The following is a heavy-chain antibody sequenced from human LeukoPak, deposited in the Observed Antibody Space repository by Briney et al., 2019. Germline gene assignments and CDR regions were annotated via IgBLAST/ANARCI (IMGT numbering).Heavy chain of an antibody. CDR3: AREEIVDHYFGY. V-gene: IGHV4-31*03. J-gene: IGHJ4*02. Sequence: PSETLSLTCTVSGVSISSGGYYWSWIRQHPGKGLEWIGYISNGGSTYDNPSLKSRVTISVDTSKNQFSLKLSSVTAADTAVYYCAREEIVDHYFGYWGQGTLVTVSS. CDR1: GVSISSGGYY. CDR2: ISNGGST. D-gene: IGHD3-22*01.